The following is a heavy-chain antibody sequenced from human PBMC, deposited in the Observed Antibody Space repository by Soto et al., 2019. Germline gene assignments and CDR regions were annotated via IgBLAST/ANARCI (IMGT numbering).Heavy chain of an antibody. Sequence: EVQLVESGGGLVQPGGSLRLSCAASGFTFSSYEMNWVRQAPGKGLEWVSYTSSGGTTTFYADSVKGRFTISRDNAKNSLYLQMNSLRAEDTAVYYCARDSPGGSHDNWGQGTLVTVSS. J-gene: IGHJ4*02. V-gene: IGHV3-48*03. CDR1: GFTFSSYE. CDR2: TSSGGTTT. D-gene: IGHD2-15*01. CDR3: ARDSPGGSHDN.